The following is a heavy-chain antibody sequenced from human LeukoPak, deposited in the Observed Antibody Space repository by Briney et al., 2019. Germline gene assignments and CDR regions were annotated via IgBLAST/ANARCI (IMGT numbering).Heavy chain of an antibody. J-gene: IGHJ4*02. CDR1: GFTFSSYG. CDR2: IRFDGSKK. D-gene: IGHD3-3*01. Sequence: PGGSLRLSCAASGFTFSSYGMHWVRQAPGKGLEWVAFIRFDGSKKFYADSVKGRFTISRDNSKNTLYLQMNSLRGEDTALYYCAKDPSYFDFWSGPDYWGQGTPVSVSS. V-gene: IGHV3-30*02. CDR3: AKDPSYFDFWSGPDY.